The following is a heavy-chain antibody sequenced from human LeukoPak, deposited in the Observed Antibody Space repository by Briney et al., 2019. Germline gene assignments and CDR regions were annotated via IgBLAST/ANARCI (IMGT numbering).Heavy chain of an antibody. D-gene: IGHD1-14*01. CDR3: AKGSRLPDLDY. CDR1: GFTFSSYA. V-gene: IGHV3-23*01. J-gene: IGHJ4*02. Sequence: GASLGLSCAASGFTFSSYAMSWVRQAPGKGLEWVSAISGSGGSTYYADSVKGRFTISRDNSKNTLYLQMNSLRAEDTAVYYCAKGSRLPDLDYWGQGTLVTVSS. CDR2: ISGSGGST.